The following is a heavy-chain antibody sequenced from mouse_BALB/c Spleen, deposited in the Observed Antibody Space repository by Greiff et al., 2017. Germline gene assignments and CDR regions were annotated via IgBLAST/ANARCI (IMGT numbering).Heavy chain of an antibody. CDR1: GFSLTSYG. CDR3: ARDQDDYDGDWYFDV. Sequence: VKVVESGPGLVAPSQSLSITCTVSGFSLTSYGVHWVRQPPGKGLEWLGVIWAGGSTNYNSALMSRLSISKDNSKSQVFLKMNSLQTDDTAMYYCARDQDDYDGDWYFDVWGAGTTVTVSS. CDR2: IWAGGST. D-gene: IGHD2-4*01. V-gene: IGHV2-9*02. J-gene: IGHJ1*01.